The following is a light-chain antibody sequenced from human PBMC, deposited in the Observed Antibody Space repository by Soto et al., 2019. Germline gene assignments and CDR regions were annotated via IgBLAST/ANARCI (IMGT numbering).Light chain of an antibody. CDR3: QHHYFALWT. V-gene: IGKV1-39*01. J-gene: IGKJ1*01. CDR1: QSINWY. Sequence: DIQMSQSPSSLSASVVDRVTITCRARQSINWYVHWYQQKPGKAPNLLICAASRFKSGAHSRFSGSGSGTVSTITISSLPAEDFVNYYCQHHYFALWTFGQGTKVDIK. CDR2: AAS.